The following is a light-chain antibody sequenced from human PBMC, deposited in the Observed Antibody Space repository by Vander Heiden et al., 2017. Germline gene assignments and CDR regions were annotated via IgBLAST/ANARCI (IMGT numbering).Light chain of an antibody. J-gene: IGKJ1*01. Sequence: EIVMTQSPATLSVSPGERATLSCRASQSVSSNLAWYQQKPGQAPRLLICGGSTRATGIRARFTGSASGREIRLRISSLLSEAFAVTYSHQDKNEPPTFGQETK. CDR1: QSVSSN. CDR2: GGS. CDR3: HQDKNEPPT. V-gene: IGKV3-15*01.